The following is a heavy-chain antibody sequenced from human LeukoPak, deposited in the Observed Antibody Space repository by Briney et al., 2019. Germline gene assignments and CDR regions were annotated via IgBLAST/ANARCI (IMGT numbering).Heavy chain of an antibody. CDR1: GYTFIDYY. CDR3: ARDYGGNDGFDY. CDR2: INPSGGST. Sequence: ASVKVSCKTSGYTFIDYYMHWVRQAPGQGLEWMEIINPSGGSTSYAQKFQGRVTLTRDTSTSTVYMELSSLRSEDTAVYYCARDYGGNDGFDYWGQGTLVTVSS. J-gene: IGHJ4*02. V-gene: IGHV1-46*01. D-gene: IGHD4-23*01.